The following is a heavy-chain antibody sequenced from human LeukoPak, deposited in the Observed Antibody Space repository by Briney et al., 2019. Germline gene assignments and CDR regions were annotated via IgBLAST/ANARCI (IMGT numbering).Heavy chain of an antibody. D-gene: IGHD6-13*01. V-gene: IGHV1-8*01. Sequence: ASVKVSCKASGYTFTSYDINCVRQATGQGLEWMGWMNPNSGNTGYAQKFQGRVTMTRNTSISTAYMKLSSLRSEDTAVYYCARVPYSRGFDAFDIWGQGTMVTVSS. J-gene: IGHJ3*02. CDR2: MNPNSGNT. CDR1: GYTFTSYD. CDR3: ARVPYSRGFDAFDI.